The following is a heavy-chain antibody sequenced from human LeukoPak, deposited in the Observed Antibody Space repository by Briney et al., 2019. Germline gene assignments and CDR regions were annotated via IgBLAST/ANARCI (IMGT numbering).Heavy chain of an antibody. J-gene: IGHJ4*02. V-gene: IGHV3-30*18. Sequence: GGSLRLSCAATGFTFSHYGIHWVRQAPGKGLEWVAVMSYDGNHKLYADSVKGRFIVSRNNSKNTLDLQMNSLRPEDSGIYYCANDARSYYSYTYGCFDYWGQGTLVTVSS. CDR2: MSYDGNHK. CDR1: GFTFSHYG. D-gene: IGHD3-10*01. CDR3: ANDARSYYSYTYGCFDY.